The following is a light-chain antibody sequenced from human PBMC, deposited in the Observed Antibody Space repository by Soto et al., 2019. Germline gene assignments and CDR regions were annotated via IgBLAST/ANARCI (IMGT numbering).Light chain of an antibody. CDR1: QGISNF. V-gene: IGKV1-27*01. CDR2: AAS. CDR3: QKYKSAPSLT. J-gene: IGKJ4*01. Sequence: DIQMTQSPSSLSASVGDRVTITCRASQGISNFLAWYQHKPGKVPKLLIYAASTLQSGVPSRFSGSGSGADFTLTISNLQPEDVATYYGQKYKSAPSLTFGGGTKVEIK.